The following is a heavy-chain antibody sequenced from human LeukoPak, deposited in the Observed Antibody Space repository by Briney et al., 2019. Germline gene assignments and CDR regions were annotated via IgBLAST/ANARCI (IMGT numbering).Heavy chain of an antibody. D-gene: IGHD6-19*01. Sequence: SQTLSLTCAISGDSFSINSAAWNWIRQSPSRGLEWLGRTYQRSKWYNDYAVSVKCRITINPDISKNQFSLQLNSVTPEDTAVYYCARSPSPYSSGWYFDYWGQGTLVTVSS. CDR3: ARSPSPYSSGWYFDY. CDR1: GDSFSINSAA. J-gene: IGHJ4*02. V-gene: IGHV6-1*01. CDR2: TYQRSKWYN.